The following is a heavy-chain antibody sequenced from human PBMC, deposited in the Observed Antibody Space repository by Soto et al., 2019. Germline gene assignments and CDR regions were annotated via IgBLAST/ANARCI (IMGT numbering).Heavy chain of an antibody. Sequence: SETLSLTCAVYGGSFSGYYWSWIRQPPGKGLEWIGEINHSGSTNYNPSLKSRVTISVDTSKNQFSLKLSSVTAADTAVYYCARGRCSSTSCYLEGWFDPWGQGTLVTVPS. CDR1: GGSFSGYY. D-gene: IGHD2-2*01. J-gene: IGHJ5*02. CDR2: INHSGST. CDR3: ARGRCSSTSCYLEGWFDP. V-gene: IGHV4-34*01.